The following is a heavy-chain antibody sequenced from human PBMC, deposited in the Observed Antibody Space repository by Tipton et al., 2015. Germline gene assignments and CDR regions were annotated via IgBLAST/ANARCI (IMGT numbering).Heavy chain of an antibody. J-gene: IGHJ5*02. CDR2: ISYDGGNK. CDR1: GFTLSTYG. Sequence: SLRLSCAASGFTLSTYGMHWVRQAPGKGLEWVAIISYDGGNKKYADSVNGRFTISKDNSKNTVYLQMNSLRTEDSAVYYCVKDGFGGSHVNRFDTWGQGTLVTVSS. CDR3: VKDGFGGSHVNRFDT. D-gene: IGHD1-26*01. V-gene: IGHV3-30*18.